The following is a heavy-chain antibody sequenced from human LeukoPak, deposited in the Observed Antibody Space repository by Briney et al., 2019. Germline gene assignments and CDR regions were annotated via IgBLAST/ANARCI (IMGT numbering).Heavy chain of an antibody. D-gene: IGHD3-22*01. CDR2: INPSGGST. V-gene: IGHV1-46*01. CDR3: ARDRTLDYYDSSGSPYAFDI. J-gene: IGHJ3*02. CDR1: GYTFTSYY. Sequence: ASVKVSCKASGYTFTSYYMHWVRQAPGQGLEWMGIINPSGGSTSYAQKFKGRVTMTTDTSTSTAYMELRSLRSDDTAVYYCARDRTLDYYDSSGSPYAFDIWGQGTMVTVSS.